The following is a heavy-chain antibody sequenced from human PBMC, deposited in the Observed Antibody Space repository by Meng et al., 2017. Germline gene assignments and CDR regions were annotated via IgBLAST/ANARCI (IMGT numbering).Heavy chain of an antibody. V-gene: IGHV4-61*02. CDR1: GGSISSGSYY. J-gene: IGHJ4*02. D-gene: IGHD3-22*01. Sequence: GQRQGSGHGLVKPSPTLSLPCTVSGGSISSGSYYWSWIRQPAGKGLEWIGRIYTSGSTNYNPSLKSRVTISVDTSKNQFSLKLSSVTAADTAVYYCARSGGYYYGEEYYFDYWGQGTLVTVSS. CDR2: IYTSGST. CDR3: ARSGGYYYGEEYYFDY.